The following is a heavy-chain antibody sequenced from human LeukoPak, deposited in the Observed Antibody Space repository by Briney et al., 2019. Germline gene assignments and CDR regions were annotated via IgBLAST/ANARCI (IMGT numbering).Heavy chain of an antibody. CDR1: GFSFTSYD. Sequence: PGGSLRLSCAASGFSFTSYDMHWVRQPTGKGLEWVSAIGTAGDTYYPDSVQGRFTISREEAQNSVYLQMNSLRAGDTAVYYCVRGLYYYYSGIYYGMDVWGQGTTVTVSS. CDR2: IGTAGDT. V-gene: IGHV3-13*04. D-gene: IGHD2/OR15-2a*01. CDR3: VRGLYYYYSGIYYGMDV. J-gene: IGHJ6*02.